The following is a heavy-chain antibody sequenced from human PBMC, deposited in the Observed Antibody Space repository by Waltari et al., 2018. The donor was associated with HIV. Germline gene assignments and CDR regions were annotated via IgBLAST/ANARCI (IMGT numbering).Heavy chain of an antibody. CDR1: GGSISRGGYY. CDR2: IYYSGST. J-gene: IGHJ6*02. V-gene: IGHV4-31*03. CDR3: ARDHATIFGGGGRDYGMDV. D-gene: IGHD3-3*01. Sequence: QVQLQESGPGLVKPSQTLSLTCTVPGGSISRGGYYWSWIRPPPGQGLEWIGYIYYSGSTYYNPSLKSRVTISVDTSKNQFSLKLSSVTAADTAVYYCARDHATIFGGGGRDYGMDVWGQGTTVTVSS.